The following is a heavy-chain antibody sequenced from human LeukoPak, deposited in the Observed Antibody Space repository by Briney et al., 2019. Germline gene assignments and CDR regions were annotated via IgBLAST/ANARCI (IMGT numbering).Heavy chain of an antibody. V-gene: IGHV4-31*01. CDR2: MYYSGST. Sequence: SETLSLTCTVSGGSISSGGYGWSWLRQHRGKGLEWIVYMYYSGSTYYNPALTSQITISVDTSKNQFSLKLSSVTAADTAVYYCARGVRCYDSSGYYRSYWFDLWGQGTLVTVSS. D-gene: IGHD3-22*01. J-gene: IGHJ5*02. CDR3: ARGVRCYDSSGYYRSYWFDL. CDR1: GGSISSGGYG.